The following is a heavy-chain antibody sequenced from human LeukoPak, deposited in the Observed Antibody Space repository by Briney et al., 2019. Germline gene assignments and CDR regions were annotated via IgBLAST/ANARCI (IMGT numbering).Heavy chain of an antibody. J-gene: IGHJ4*02. Sequence: GGSLRLSCAASGFTFSSYAMHWVRQAPGKGLEWVAVISYDGSNKYYADSVKGRFTISRDNSKNTLYLQMNSLRAEDTAVYYCAILPLLWFGELPAYWGQGTLVTVSS. D-gene: IGHD3-10*01. CDR2: ISYDGSNK. CDR3: AILPLLWFGELPAY. V-gene: IGHV3-30-3*01. CDR1: GFTFSSYA.